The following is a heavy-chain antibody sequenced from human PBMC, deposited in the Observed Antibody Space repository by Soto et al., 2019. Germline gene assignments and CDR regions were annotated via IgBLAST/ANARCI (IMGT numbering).Heavy chain of an antibody. D-gene: IGHD3-16*01. J-gene: IGHJ4*02. CDR1: GYTFTNFG. CDR3: ARGGTPLDS. Sequence: QVQLVQSGAEVKKPGASVKVSCKASGYTFTNFGISWVRQAPGQGLEWMGWISAYNGNTNYAQKFQGRVNMTTDTSTITAYMEVRSLGFDDSAVYYCARGGTPLDSWGQGTLVTVSS. CDR2: ISAYNGNT. V-gene: IGHV1-18*01.